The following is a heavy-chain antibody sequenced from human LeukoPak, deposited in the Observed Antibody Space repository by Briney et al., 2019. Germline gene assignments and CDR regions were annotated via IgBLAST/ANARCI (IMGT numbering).Heavy chain of an antibody. D-gene: IGHD4-23*01. V-gene: IGHV1-2*02. J-gene: IGHJ3*02. CDR1: GYTFTSYY. CDR3: ARDGNFDI. Sequence: ASVRVSCKASGYTFTSYYIHWVRQAPGQGLEWMGWIDCNSGGTNYVQNFQGRVTMTRDTSISTAYMELSRLGSDDTAVYYCARDGNFDIWGQGTMVTVSS. CDR2: IDCNSGGT.